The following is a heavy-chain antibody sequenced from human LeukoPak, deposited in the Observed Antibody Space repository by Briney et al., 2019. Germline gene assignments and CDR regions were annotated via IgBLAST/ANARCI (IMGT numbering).Heavy chain of an antibody. CDR2: ISWNSGGI. Sequence: GRSLRLSCAASGFTFDAYAMHWVRYAPGQGLGWVSCISWNSGGIGYADSVKGRFTISRDNAKNSLYLQMNSLWAEDMALYFGAKDIIYIYGYGLDYWGQGTLVTVSS. CDR1: GFTFDAYA. D-gene: IGHD5-18*01. J-gene: IGHJ4*02. CDR3: AKDIIYIYGYGLDY. V-gene: IGHV3-9*03.